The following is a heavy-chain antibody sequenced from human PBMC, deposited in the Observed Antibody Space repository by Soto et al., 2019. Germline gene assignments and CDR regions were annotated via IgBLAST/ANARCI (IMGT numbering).Heavy chain of an antibody. CDR3: ARARGDFVYPDAFDI. V-gene: IGHV4-59*01. D-gene: IGHD2-15*01. CDR2: IYYSGIT. J-gene: IGHJ3*02. CDR1: GGSISSYY. Sequence: SETLSLTCTVSGGSISSYYWSWIRQPPGKGLEWIGYIYYSGITNYNPSLKSRVTISVDTSKNQFSLKLSSVTAADTALYYCARARGDFVYPDAFDIWGQGTMVTVSS.